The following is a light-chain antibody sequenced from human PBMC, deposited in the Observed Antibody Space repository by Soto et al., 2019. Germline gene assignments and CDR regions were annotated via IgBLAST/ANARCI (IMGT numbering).Light chain of an antibody. CDR1: RSVSSDS. V-gene: IGKV3-20*01. J-gene: IGKJ1*01. Sequence: EIVLTQSPGTLSLSPGERATLSCRASRSVSSDSLAWYQHKLGQAPRLLIYGASTRATGIPDRFSGSGSGTDFTLTISRLEPEDFAVFYCQQYGSSPQTFGQGTKVDIK. CDR2: GAS. CDR3: QQYGSSPQT.